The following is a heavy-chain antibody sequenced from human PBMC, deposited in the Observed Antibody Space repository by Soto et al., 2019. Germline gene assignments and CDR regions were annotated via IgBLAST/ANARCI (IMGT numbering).Heavy chain of an antibody. V-gene: IGHV1-18*01. D-gene: IGHD6-25*01. Sequence: AASVKVSCKASGYTFTSYGISWVRQAPGQGLEWMGWINPCNGNTNYAQKFRGRVTMTRNTSISTAYMELSSLRSDDSAVYFCARRKERSGPYYLDLWGQGTLVTVS. CDR2: INPCNGNT. CDR3: ARRKERSGPYYLDL. J-gene: IGHJ4*02. CDR1: GYTFTSYG.